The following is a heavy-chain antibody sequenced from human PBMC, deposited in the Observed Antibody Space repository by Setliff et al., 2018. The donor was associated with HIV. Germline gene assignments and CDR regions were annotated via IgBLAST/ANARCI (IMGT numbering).Heavy chain of an antibody. Sequence: SETLSLTCTVSGGSISSSSYYWGWIRQPPGKGLEWIGSVYYSGSTYYNSSLKRRVTISVDTSKNQFSLKLRSVTAADTAVYYCARRRTRDAFDIWGQGTTVTVSS. CDR3: ARRRTRDAFDI. CDR1: GGSISSSSYY. CDR2: VYYSGST. J-gene: IGHJ3*02. V-gene: IGHV4-39*01. D-gene: IGHD2-2*01.